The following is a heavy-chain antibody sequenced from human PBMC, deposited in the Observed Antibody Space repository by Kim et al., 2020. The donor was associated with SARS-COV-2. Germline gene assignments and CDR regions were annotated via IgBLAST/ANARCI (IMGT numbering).Heavy chain of an antibody. J-gene: IGHJ4*02. CDR2: IDPGDSDT. CDR3: ARPGIAAADYFFDY. D-gene: IGHD6-13*01. V-gene: IGHV5-51*01. Sequence: GESLKIYCKASGYRFASYWIGWVRQMPGKGLEWMGIIDPGDSDTRYSPSFQGQVTVSADKSISTAYLQWSSLKASDTAVYFCARPGIAAADYFFDYWGQGTLVTVTS. CDR1: GYRFASYW.